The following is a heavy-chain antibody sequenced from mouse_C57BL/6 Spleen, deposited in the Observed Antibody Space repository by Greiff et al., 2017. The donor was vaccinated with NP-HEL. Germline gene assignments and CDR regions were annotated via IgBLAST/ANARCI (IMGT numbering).Heavy chain of an antibody. V-gene: IGHV1-22*01. CDR1: GYTFTDYN. D-gene: IGHD1-1*01. Sequence: VQLKESGPELVKPGASVKMSCKASGYTFTDYNMHWVKQSHGKSLEWIGYINPNNGGTSYNQKFKGKATLTVNKSSSTAYMELRSLTSEDSAVYYCARGAGSGLDYWGQGTTLTVSS. CDR2: INPNNGGT. CDR3: ARGAGSGLDY. J-gene: IGHJ2*01.